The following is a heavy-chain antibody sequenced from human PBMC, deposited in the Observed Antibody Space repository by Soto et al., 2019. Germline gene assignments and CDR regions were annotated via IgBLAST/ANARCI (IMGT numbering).Heavy chain of an antibody. J-gene: IGHJ4*02. CDR2: MNPNSGNT. V-gene: IGHV1-8*01. D-gene: IGHD5-18*01. Sequence: ASVKVSCKASGYTFTSYDINWVRQATGQGLEWMGWMNPNSGNTKYSQKFQGRVTITRDTSASTAYMELSSLRSEDTAVYYCARVDTARTFDYWGQGTLVTVSS. CDR3: ARVDTARTFDY. CDR1: GYTFTSYD.